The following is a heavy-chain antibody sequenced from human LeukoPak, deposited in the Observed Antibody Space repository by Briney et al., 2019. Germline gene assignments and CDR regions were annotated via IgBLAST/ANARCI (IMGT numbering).Heavy chain of an antibody. CDR1: GGSISSYY. V-gene: IGHV4-59*01. Sequence: SETLSLTCTVSGGSISSYYWSWIRQPPGKGLEWIGYIYYSGSTNYNPSLKSRVTISVDTSKNQFSLKLSSVTAADTAVYYCARGKYYDYVWGSYRPPNWFDPWGQGTLVTVSS. CDR2: IYYSGST. J-gene: IGHJ5*02. D-gene: IGHD3-16*02. CDR3: ARGKYYDYVWGSYRPPNWFDP.